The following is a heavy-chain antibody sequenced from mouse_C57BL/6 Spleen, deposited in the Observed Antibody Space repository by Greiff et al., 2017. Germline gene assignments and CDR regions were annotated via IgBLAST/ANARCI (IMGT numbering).Heavy chain of an antibody. CDR1: GYTFTGYW. D-gene: IGHD1-1*01. J-gene: IGHJ2*01. Sequence: VQLQQSGAELMKPGASVKLSCKATGYTFTGYWIEWVKQRPGHGLEWIGEILPGSGSTNYNEKFKGKATFTADTSSNTAYMQLSSLTTEDSAIYYCARGEIYYYGSILYYFDYWGQGTTLTVSS. CDR2: ILPGSGST. V-gene: IGHV1-9*01. CDR3: ARGEIYYYGSILYYFDY.